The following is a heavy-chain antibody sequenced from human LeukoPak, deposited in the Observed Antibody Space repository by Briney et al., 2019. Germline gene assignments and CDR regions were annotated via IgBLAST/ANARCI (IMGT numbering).Heavy chain of an antibody. CDR2: ISGSGGST. J-gene: IGHJ4*02. V-gene: IGHV3-23*01. Sequence: GGSLRLSCAASGFTFSSYAMSWVRQAPGKGLEWVSAISGSGGSTYYADSVKGRFTISRDNSKNTLYLQMNSLRAEDTAVYYCAKAAVPVWSGPSYYFDYWGQGTLVTVSS. CDR3: AKAAVPVWSGPSYYFDY. D-gene: IGHD3-3*01. CDR1: GFTFSSYA.